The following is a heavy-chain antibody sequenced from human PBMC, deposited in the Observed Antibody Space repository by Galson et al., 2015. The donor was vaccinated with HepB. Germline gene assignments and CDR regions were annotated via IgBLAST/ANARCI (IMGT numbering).Heavy chain of an antibody. CDR3: VRGENYSIDY. J-gene: IGHJ4*02. CDR2: TYYRSKWYN. V-gene: IGHV6-1*01. Sequence: CAISGDSVSKNSAGWHWIRQSPSRGLEWLGRTYYRSKWYNDYAVSVESRITINPDTSQNQFSLQLNSVTPEDTAVYYCVRGENYSIDYWGQGTLVTVSS. D-gene: IGHD1-7*01. CDR1: GDSVSKNSAG.